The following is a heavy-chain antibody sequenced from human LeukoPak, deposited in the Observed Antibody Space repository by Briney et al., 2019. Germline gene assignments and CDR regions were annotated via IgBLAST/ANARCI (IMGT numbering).Heavy chain of an antibody. D-gene: IGHD3-9*01. CDR1: GFTFSSNG. Sequence: PGGSLRLSCAASGFTFSSNGFSWVRQAPGKGLEWVSTIRNSGISTCYADSVKGRFTISRDGSKSTVFLLMNSLRAEDTAIYYCARSRTGFDYQVEYWGQGTLVTVSS. V-gene: IGHV3-23*01. CDR3: ARSRTGFDYQVEY. J-gene: IGHJ4*02. CDR2: IRNSGIST.